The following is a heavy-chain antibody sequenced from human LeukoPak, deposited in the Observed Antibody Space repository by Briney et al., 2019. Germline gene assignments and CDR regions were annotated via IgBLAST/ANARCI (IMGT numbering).Heavy chain of an antibody. J-gene: IGHJ4*02. CDR3: VRDFRSADC. CDR1: GFTFSNYC. Sequence: SGGSLRLSCTASGFTFSNYCMHWVRQTPGKGLIWVSRICPGGTITNYADSVKGRFTISRDDAKNMMFLQMNSLRADDTAVYYCVRDFRSADCWGQGILVTVSS. CDR2: ICPGGTIT. V-gene: IGHV3-74*01.